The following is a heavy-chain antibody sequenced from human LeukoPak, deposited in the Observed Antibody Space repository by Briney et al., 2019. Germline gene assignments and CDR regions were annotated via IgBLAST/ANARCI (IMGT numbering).Heavy chain of an antibody. J-gene: IGHJ4*02. CDR2: INPNSGGT. V-gene: IGHV1-2*06. Sequence: ASVKVSCKVSGYTFTSYYMHWVRQAPGQGLEWMGRINPNSGGTNYAQKFQGRVTMTRDTSISTAYMELSRLRSDDTAVYYCARDLGYCSSTSCYRDYWGQGTLVTVSS. CDR1: GYTFTSYY. D-gene: IGHD2-2*01. CDR3: ARDLGYCSSTSCYRDY.